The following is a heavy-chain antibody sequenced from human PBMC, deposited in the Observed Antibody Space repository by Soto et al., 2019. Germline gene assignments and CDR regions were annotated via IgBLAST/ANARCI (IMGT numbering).Heavy chain of an antibody. CDR3: ARGSSNWAYYFDF. Sequence: EVHLVESGGGLVQPGGSLRLSCAASGFTFSSYSLNWVRQAPGKGLEWVSYITSSGTTVYYADSVRGRFTSSRDNAKNSLYLPMNSLRDDDTAVYYWARGSSNWAYYFDFWGQGTLVTVSS. CDR2: ITSSGTTV. J-gene: IGHJ4*02. D-gene: IGHD6-13*01. V-gene: IGHV3-48*02. CDR1: GFTFSSYS.